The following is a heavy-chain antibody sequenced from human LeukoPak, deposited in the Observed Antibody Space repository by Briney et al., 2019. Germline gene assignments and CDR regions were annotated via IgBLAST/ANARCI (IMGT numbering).Heavy chain of an antibody. J-gene: IGHJ4*02. Sequence: PGGSLRLSCAASGFAFSNYWMHWVRQAPGKGLVWVSRLHSNGASTSYADSVRGRFTVPRDTAMNTLYLQMNTLTAEDTAVYYCARSGWPHYFDYWGQGTLVTVSS. CDR2: LHSNGAST. V-gene: IGHV3-74*01. CDR3: ARSGWPHYFDY. CDR1: GFAFSNYW. D-gene: IGHD3-22*01.